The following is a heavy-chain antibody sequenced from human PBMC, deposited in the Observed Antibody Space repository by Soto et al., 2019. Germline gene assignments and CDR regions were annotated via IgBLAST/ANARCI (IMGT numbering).Heavy chain of an antibody. Sequence: ESGGGVVQPGTSLRLLCAASGFTFSDYGMHWVRQAPGKGLEWVAVIWFDGSNKYYGDSVKGRFTISRDNSKHTLYLQMNSLRAEDTAVYYCARDLQSYSAFDAFEIWGQGTMVTVSS. J-gene: IGHJ3*02. D-gene: IGHD1-26*01. CDR1: GFTFSDYG. CDR2: IWFDGSNK. V-gene: IGHV3-33*01. CDR3: ARDLQSYSAFDAFEI.